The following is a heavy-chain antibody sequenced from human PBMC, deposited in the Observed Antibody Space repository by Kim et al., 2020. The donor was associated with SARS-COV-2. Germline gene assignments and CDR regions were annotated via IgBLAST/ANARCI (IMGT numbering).Heavy chain of an antibody. V-gene: IGHV1-18*01. D-gene: IGHD4-17*01. Sequence: YAQRLQGRLSMTTDPSTSTAYMELRSLRSDDTAVYYCARGGPDYGAHGDYWGQGTMVTVSS. J-gene: IGHJ4*02. CDR3: ARGGPDYGAHGDY.